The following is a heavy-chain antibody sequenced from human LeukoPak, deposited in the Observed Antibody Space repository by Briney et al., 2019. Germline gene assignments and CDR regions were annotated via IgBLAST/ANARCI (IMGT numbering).Heavy chain of an antibody. V-gene: IGHV3-21*01. CDR1: GFPLNSYT. D-gene: IGHD4-17*01. J-gene: IGHJ4*01. CDR2: ISSSGIYI. Sequence: PGGSLRLSCAASGFPLNSYTMNWVRQAPGKGLEWVSSISSSGIYIYYADSVKGRFTISRDNAKNSLYLQMNSLRAEDTAVYYCARQTTVTTDAWDGLDYWGQGTLVTVSS. CDR3: ARQTTVTTDAWDGLDY.